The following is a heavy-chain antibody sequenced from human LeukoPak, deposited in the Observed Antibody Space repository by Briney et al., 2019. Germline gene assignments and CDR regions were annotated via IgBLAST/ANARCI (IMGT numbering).Heavy chain of an antibody. CDR3: ARGGVVPGWFDP. CDR1: GGTFSSYA. Sequence: GASVKVSCKASGGTFSSYAISWVRQATGQGLEWMGGIIPIFGTANYAQKFQGRVTITADESTSTAYMELSSLRSEDTAVYYCARGGVVPGWFDPWGQGTLVTVPS. V-gene: IGHV1-69*13. D-gene: IGHD3-3*01. CDR2: IIPIFGTA. J-gene: IGHJ5*02.